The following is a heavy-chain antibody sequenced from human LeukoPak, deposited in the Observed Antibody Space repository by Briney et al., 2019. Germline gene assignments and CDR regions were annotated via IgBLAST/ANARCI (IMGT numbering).Heavy chain of an antibody. Sequence: VASVKVSCKASGDTLNSYSINWVRQAPGQGLEWMGGIIPVSSTTDYAQKFQGRVTITTDESTTTTYMEMSSLRSDDTAVYYCARGEDWFDPWGQGTLVTVSS. CDR2: IIPVSSTT. J-gene: IGHJ5*02. CDR1: GDTLNSYS. V-gene: IGHV1-69*05. CDR3: ARGEDWFDP.